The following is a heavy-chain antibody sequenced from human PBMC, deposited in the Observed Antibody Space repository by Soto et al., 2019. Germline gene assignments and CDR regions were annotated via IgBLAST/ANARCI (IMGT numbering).Heavy chain of an antibody. CDR2: VWYDGSKR. Sequence: QVQLVESGGGVVQPGKSLRLSCAASGFAFSSYGIHWVRQAPGKGLEWVAVVWYDGSKRFYADSVKGRFSISRDSSKNTVYLEINSLRVEDTAVYYSARDNDRNRRYSQLDYWGQGTLVTVSS. CDR3: ARDNDRNRRYSQLDY. J-gene: IGHJ4*02. V-gene: IGHV3-33*01. CDR1: GFAFSSYG. D-gene: IGHD2-15*01.